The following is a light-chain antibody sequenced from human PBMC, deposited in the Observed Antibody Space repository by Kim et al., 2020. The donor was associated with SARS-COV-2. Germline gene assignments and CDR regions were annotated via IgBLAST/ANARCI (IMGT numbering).Light chain of an antibody. CDR1: SSDVGGSDF. CDR2: DVT. J-gene: IGLJ1*01. CDR3: CSYAGSYTYV. V-gene: IGLV2-11*03. Sequence: QSVTISCTGTSSDVGGSDFVSWYQQHPGKAPKLMINDVTKRPSGVPDRFSASKSGNTASLTISGLQAEDEADYYCCSYAGSYTYVFGTGTKVTVL.